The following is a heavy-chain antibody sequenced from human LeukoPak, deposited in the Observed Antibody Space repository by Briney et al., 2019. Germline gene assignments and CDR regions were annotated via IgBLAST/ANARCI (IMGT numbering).Heavy chain of an antibody. V-gene: IGHV1-2*02. J-gene: IGHJ4*02. CDR3: ARVGYCSRGVCYNYDY. CDR2: INPNTGGT. D-gene: IGHD2-8*01. Sequence: ASVKVSCKASGYSFTGNYIHWVRSAPGQGFEWMGWINPNTGGTNYAQKFKGRVLMTRDTSISTAYLELSSLKSDDTAVYYCARVGYCSRGVCYNYDYWGQGTQVTVSS. CDR1: GYSFTGNY.